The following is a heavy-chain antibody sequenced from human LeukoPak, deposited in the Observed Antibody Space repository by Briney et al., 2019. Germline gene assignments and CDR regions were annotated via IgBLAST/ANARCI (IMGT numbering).Heavy chain of an antibody. V-gene: IGHV3-11*04. CDR2: ISSSGSTI. CDR1: GFTFSDYY. CDR3: ASSGITMVRAFIDY. Sequence: GGSLRLSCAASGFTFSDYYMSWIRQAPGKGLEWVSYISSSGSTIYYADSVKGRFTISRDNAKNSLYLQMNSLRAEDTAVYYCASSGITMVRAFIDYWGQGTLVTVSS. D-gene: IGHD3-10*01. J-gene: IGHJ4*02.